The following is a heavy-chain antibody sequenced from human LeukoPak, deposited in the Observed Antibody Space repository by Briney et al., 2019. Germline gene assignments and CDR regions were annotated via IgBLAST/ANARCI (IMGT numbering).Heavy chain of an antibody. V-gene: IGHV4-59*08. CDR3: ARLGDTYYYDSSGSRNSFDY. D-gene: IGHD3-22*01. J-gene: IGHJ4*02. Sequence: KPSETLSLTCAVSGGSISSYYWSWIRQPRGRGLEWIGYIYYSGSTNYNPSLKSRVTISVDTSKNQFSLKLSSVTAADTAVYYCARLGDTYYYDSSGSRNSFDYWGQGTLVTVSS. CDR2: IYYSGST. CDR1: GGSISSYY.